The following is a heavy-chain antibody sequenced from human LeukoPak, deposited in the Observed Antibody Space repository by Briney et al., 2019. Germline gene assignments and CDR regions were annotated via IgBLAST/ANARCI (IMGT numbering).Heavy chain of an antibody. CDR1: GGSIGSYY. J-gene: IGHJ4*02. D-gene: IGHD3-10*01. V-gene: IGHV4-59*01. CDR3: ARDHGGEYHGSGSYYFDY. CDR2: IYYSGSA. Sequence: SDTLSLTCTVSGGSIGSYYWSLIRHPPGPGQESIGGIYYSGSANYNPPPQRQVTISLDTSKNQLPLHLSSEAAADTAVYYCARDHGGEYHGSGSYYFDYWGQGALVAVSS.